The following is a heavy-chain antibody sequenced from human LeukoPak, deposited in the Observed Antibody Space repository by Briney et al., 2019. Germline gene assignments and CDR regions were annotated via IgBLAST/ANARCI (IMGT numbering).Heavy chain of an antibody. D-gene: IGHD6-19*01. Sequence: GGSLRLSCAASGFTFTTYWMSWIRQAPGKGLEWVANINQDGTDKYYVDSVKGRFTFSRDNAQNSLYLQMSSLRAEDTAVCYCAKDRLVHDYWGQGTLVTVSS. CDR1: GFTFTTYW. CDR2: INQDGTDK. V-gene: IGHV3-7*03. J-gene: IGHJ4*02. CDR3: AKDRLVHDY.